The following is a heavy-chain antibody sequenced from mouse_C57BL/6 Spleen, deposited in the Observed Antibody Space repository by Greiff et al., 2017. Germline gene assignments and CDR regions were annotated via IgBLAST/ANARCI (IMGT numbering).Heavy chain of an antibody. CDR1: GYTFTSYW. Sequence: QVQLQQSGAELVKPGASVKLSCKASGYTFTSYWMHWVKQRPGQGLEWIGMIHPNSGSTNYNEKFKSKATLTVDKSSSTAYMQLSSLTSEDSAVYYCARCRYSKGAMDCWGKGTSVTVAS. CDR3: ARCRYSKGAMDC. D-gene: IGHD2-5*01. CDR2: IHPNSGST. V-gene: IGHV1-64*01. J-gene: IGHJ4*01.